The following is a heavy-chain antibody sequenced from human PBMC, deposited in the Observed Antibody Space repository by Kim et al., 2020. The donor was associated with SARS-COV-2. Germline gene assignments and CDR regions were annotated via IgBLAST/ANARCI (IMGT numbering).Heavy chain of an antibody. CDR2: ISAYNGNT. J-gene: IGHJ4*02. CDR3: ARDLRRVVGATPPDY. D-gene: IGHD1-26*01. Sequence: ASVKVSCKASGYTFTSYGISWVRQAPGQGLEWMGWISAYNGNTNYAQKLQGRVTMTTDTSTSTAYMELRSLRSDDTAVYYCARDLRRVVGATPPDYWGQGTLVTVSS. CDR1: GYTFTSYG. V-gene: IGHV1-18*04.